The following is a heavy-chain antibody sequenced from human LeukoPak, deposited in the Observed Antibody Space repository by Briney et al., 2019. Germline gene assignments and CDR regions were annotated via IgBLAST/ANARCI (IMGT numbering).Heavy chain of an antibody. V-gene: IGHV1-18*01. D-gene: IGHD6-6*01. CDR3: ARGGYSSSSGYYFDY. J-gene: IGHJ4*02. Sequence: ASVKVSCKASDYTFSNFGISWVRQAPGQGLEWMGWIYAYSANTNYAQRLQGRVTMTIDTSTSTAYMELRSLGSDDTAVYYCARGGYSSSSGYYFDYWGQGTLVTVPS. CDR1: DYTFSNFG. CDR2: IYAYSANT.